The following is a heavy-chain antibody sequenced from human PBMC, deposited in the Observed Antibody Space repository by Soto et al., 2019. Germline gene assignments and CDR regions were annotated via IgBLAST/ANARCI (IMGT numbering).Heavy chain of an antibody. CDR3: ARGWGRIFDY. V-gene: IGHV4-34*01. CDR1: GGSFSGYY. Sequence: QVQLQQWGAGLLKPSETLSPTCAVYGGSFSGYYWGWIRQPPGKGLEWIGEINHSGSTNYNPSLKSRVTISVDTSKNQFSLKLTSETAADTAVYYCARGWGRIFDYWGQGTLVTVSS. CDR2: INHSGST. J-gene: IGHJ4*02. D-gene: IGHD7-27*01.